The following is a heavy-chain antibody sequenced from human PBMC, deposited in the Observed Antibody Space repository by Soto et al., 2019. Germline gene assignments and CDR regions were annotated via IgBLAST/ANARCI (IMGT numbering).Heavy chain of an antibody. CDR2: ISYDGSNK. J-gene: IGHJ4*02. CDR3: AKWLYYYDSSGFDC. CDR1: GFTFISYG. V-gene: IGHV3-30*18. D-gene: IGHD3-22*01. Sequence: QVQLVESGGGVVQPGRSLRLSCAASGFTFISYGMHWVRQAPGKGLEWVAVISYDGSNKYYADSVKGRFTISRDNSKNTLYLQMNSLRAEDTAVYYCAKWLYYYDSSGFDCWGQGTLVTVSS.